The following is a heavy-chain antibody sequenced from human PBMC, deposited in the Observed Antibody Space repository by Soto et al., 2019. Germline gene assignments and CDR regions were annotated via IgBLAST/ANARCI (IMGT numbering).Heavy chain of an antibody. CDR2: IYYSGST. D-gene: IGHD5-12*01. V-gene: IGHV4-59*01. CDR3: ARGRDSGYDYLDY. CDR1: GGSISRYY. Sequence: PSETLSLTCTVSGGSISRYYWSWIRQPPGKGLEWIGYIYYSGSTNYNPSLKSRVTISVDTSKNQFSLKLSSVTAADTAVYYCARGRDSGYDYLDYWGQGTLVT. J-gene: IGHJ4*02.